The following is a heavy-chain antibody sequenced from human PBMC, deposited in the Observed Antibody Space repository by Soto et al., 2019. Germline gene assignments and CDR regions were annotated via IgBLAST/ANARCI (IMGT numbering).Heavy chain of an antibody. D-gene: IGHD3-10*01. CDR2: ISYDGSIK. J-gene: IGHJ4*02. CDR3: AKLQMVRGVPGDY. CDR1: GFTFSSYG. V-gene: IGHV3-30*18. Sequence: QVQLVESGGGVVQPGRSLRLSCAASGFTFSSYGMHWVRQAPGKGLEWVAVISYDGSIKYYADSVKGRFTISRDNSKNTLYLQMNSLRAEDTAVYYCAKLQMVRGVPGDYWGQGTLVTVSS.